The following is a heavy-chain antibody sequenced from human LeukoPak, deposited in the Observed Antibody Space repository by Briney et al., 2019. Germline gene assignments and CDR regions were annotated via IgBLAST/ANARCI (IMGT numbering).Heavy chain of an antibody. J-gene: IGHJ6*02. Sequence: ASVKVSCKASGYTFTSYAMNWVRQAPGQGLEWMGWINTNTGNPTYAQGFTGRFVFSLDTSVSTAYLQISSLKAEDTAVYYCARDDPVGALTGALDYYGMDVWGQGTTVTVSS. D-gene: IGHD3-9*01. V-gene: IGHV7-4-1*02. CDR3: ARDDPVGALTGALDYYGMDV. CDR1: GYTFTSYA. CDR2: INTNTGNP.